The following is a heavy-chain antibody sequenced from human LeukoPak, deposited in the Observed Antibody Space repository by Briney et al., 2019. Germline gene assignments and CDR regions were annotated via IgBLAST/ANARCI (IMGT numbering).Heavy chain of an antibody. Sequence: GGSVRLSCAASGFTFSSYSMNWVRQAPGKGVEWVSSISSSSNHIYHADSVKGRFTISRDNAKNSLDLQMNSLRAEDTAVYYCARGEQWLPTGIDYWGQGTLVTVSS. CDR3: ARGEQWLPTGIDY. D-gene: IGHD6-19*01. CDR2: ISSSSNHI. CDR1: GFTFSSYS. V-gene: IGHV3-21*01. J-gene: IGHJ4*02.